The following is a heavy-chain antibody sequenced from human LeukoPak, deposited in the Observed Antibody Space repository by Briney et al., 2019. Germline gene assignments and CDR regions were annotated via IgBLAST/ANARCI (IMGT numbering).Heavy chain of an antibody. CDR1: GYIFPNFY. CDR3: ARGYQFGGIIYFDY. Sequence: GVSVKVSCKASGYIFPNFYMHWVRQAPGQGLEWMGWINPYSGGTDYPQRFQGRVTLNRDTSISTAYMELTRLTSDGAAIYYCARGYQFGGIIYFDYWGQGALVTVSS. CDR2: INPYSGGT. V-gene: IGHV1-2*02. J-gene: IGHJ4*02. D-gene: IGHD2-2*01.